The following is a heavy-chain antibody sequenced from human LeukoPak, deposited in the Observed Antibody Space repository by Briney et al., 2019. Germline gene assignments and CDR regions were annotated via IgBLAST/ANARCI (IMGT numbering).Heavy chain of an antibody. J-gene: IGHJ4*02. V-gene: IGHV1-18*04. Sequence: GASVHVSCKASGYTLTSYGISWVRQAPGQGLEWMGWISAYNGNTNYAQKLQGRVIMTTDTSTSTAYMQLRSLRSDDTAVYYCARDAGVSIFDYWGQGTLVTVSS. CDR3: ARDAGVSIFDY. D-gene: IGHD3-3*01. CDR2: ISAYNGNT. CDR1: GYTLTSYG.